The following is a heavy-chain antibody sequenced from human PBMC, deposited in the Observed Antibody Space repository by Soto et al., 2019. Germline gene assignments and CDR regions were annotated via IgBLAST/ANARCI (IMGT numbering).Heavy chain of an antibody. D-gene: IGHD2-8*01. Sequence: GGSLRLSCAASGFIFSGFYMSWIRQAPGKGLEWLSCINARGDTIYSADSVKGRFTISRDDAKNSLFFQLNRLRDEDTAVYYCARTDLNFVLPPASVSLDPWGRGTILTVYS. CDR3: ARTDLNFVLPPASVSLDP. CDR2: INARGDTI. CDR1: GFIFSGFY. J-gene: IGHJ5*02. V-gene: IGHV3-11*01.